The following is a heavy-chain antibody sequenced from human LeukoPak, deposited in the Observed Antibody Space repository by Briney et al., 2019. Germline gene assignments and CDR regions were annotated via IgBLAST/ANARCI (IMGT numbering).Heavy chain of an antibody. D-gene: IGHD4-23*01. CDR3: ARETYGGNSYYFDY. CDR2: IKQDGSEK. Sequence: GGSLRLSCAASGFTFSSYWMSWVRQAPGKGLEWVANIKQDGSEKYYADSVKGRFTISRDNAKNSLYLQMNSLRAEDTAVHYCARETYGGNSYYFDYWGQGTLVTVSS. V-gene: IGHV3-7*01. J-gene: IGHJ4*02. CDR1: GFTFSSYW.